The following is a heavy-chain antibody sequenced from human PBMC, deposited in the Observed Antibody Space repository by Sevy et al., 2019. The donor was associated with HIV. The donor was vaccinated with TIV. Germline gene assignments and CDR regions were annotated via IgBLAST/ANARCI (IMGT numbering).Heavy chain of an antibody. Sequence: GGSLRLSCAASGFIFSSYPMHWVRQVPGNGLEWVTVILYDGSNKYYADSVKGRFTISRDNSKNTLYLQMNSLRTEDTAVYYCASDRFWSGSTSYYLDHWGQGTLVTVSS. CDR3: ASDRFWSGSTSYYLDH. J-gene: IGHJ4*02. CDR2: ILYDGSNK. V-gene: IGHV3-30*04. D-gene: IGHD3-3*01. CDR1: GFIFSSYP.